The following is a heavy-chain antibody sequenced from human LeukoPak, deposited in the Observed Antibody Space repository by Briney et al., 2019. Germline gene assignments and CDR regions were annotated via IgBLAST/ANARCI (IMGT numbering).Heavy chain of an antibody. CDR3: ARRGQTYYDFWSGYPSRKNAFDI. V-gene: IGHV4-39*01. CDR2: IYHSGST. Sequence: PSETLSLTCTVSGGSISSSSYYWGWIRQPPGKGLEWIGSIYHSGSTYYNPSLKSRVTISVDTSKNQFSLKLSSVTAADTAVYYCARRGQTYYDFWSGYPSRKNAFDILGQGTMVTVSS. D-gene: IGHD3-3*01. J-gene: IGHJ3*02. CDR1: GGSISSSSYY.